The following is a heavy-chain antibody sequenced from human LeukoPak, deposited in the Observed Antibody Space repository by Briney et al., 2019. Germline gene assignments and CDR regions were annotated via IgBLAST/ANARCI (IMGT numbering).Heavy chain of an antibody. D-gene: IGHD6-13*01. Sequence: SETLSLTCTVSGGSISGYYWSWIRQPPGKGLEWIGSIYYSGSTYYNPSLKSRVTISVDTSKNQFSLKLSSVTAADTAVYYCARHLFSGYSAVAAAAGSNYYYGMDVWGQGTTVTVSS. CDR3: ARHLFSGYSAVAAAAGSNYYYGMDV. CDR2: IYYSGST. V-gene: IGHV4-59*05. J-gene: IGHJ6*02. CDR1: GGSISGYY.